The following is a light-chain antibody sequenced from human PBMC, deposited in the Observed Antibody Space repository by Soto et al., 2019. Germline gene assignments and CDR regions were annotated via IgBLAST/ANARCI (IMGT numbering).Light chain of an antibody. CDR3: QQYDNFPST. CDR1: QDIRNF. Sequence: DIQMTQSPSSLSASVGDRVTITCQASQDIRNFLNWYQQKPGKAPKVLIYHASNLETGVPSRFSGSGSGTYFTFTINSLQPEDLATYSCQQYDNFPSTFGQGTKLEIK. CDR2: HAS. V-gene: IGKV1-33*01. J-gene: IGKJ2*01.